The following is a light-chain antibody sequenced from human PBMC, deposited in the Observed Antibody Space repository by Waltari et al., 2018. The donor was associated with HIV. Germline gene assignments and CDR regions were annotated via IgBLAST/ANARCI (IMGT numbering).Light chain of an antibody. V-gene: IGKV1-39*01. CDR3: QQYYTAPRT. CDR2: VAS. Sequence: DIQLTQSPSSLSASLGDRITINWRASQDVASYLNWYRHRPGTAPQLLIYVASNLQTGVPSRFSASGSGTDFSLTIDGLQREDFATYFCQQYYTAPRTFGLGTKVE. CDR1: QDVASY. J-gene: IGKJ1*01.